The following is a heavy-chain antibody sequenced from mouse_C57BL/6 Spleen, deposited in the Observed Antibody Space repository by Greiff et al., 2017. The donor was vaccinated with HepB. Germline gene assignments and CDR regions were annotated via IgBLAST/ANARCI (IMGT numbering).Heavy chain of an antibody. Sequence: VHLVESGPGLVQPSQSLSITCTVSGFSLTSYGVHWVRQSPGKGLEWLGVIWSGGSTDYNAAFISRLSISKDNSKSQVFFKMNSLQADDTAIYYCARKRGDYDGGFDYWGQGTTLTVSS. J-gene: IGHJ2*01. V-gene: IGHV2-2*01. CDR1: GFSLTSYG. D-gene: IGHD2-4*01. CDR3: ARKRGDYDGGFDY. CDR2: IWSGGST.